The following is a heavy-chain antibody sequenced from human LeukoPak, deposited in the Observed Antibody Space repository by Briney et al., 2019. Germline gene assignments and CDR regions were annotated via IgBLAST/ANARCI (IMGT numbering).Heavy chain of an antibody. CDR3: ARAVGATPGY. CDR2: ISSNSSYI. CDR1: GFTFSSYS. D-gene: IGHD1-26*01. V-gene: IGHV3-21*01. Sequence: GGSLRLSCAASGFTFSSYSMNWVRQAPGKGLEWVSSISSNSSYIYYADSVKGRFTISRDNAKNSLYLQMNSARAEDTAVYYCARAVGATPGYWGQGTLVTVSS. J-gene: IGHJ4*02.